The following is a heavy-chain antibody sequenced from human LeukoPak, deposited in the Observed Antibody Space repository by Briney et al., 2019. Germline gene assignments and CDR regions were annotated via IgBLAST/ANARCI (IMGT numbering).Heavy chain of an antibody. CDR2: INHSGST. J-gene: IGHJ4*02. Sequence: SETLSLTCAVYGGSFSGYYWSWIRQPPGKGLEWIGEINHSGSTNYNPSLKSRVTISVDTSKNQFSLKLSSVPAADTAVYYCARALTYYDILTGYYNRGYFDYWGQGTLVTVSS. CDR1: GGSFSGYY. CDR3: ARALTYYDILTGYYNRGYFDY. V-gene: IGHV4-34*01. D-gene: IGHD3-9*01.